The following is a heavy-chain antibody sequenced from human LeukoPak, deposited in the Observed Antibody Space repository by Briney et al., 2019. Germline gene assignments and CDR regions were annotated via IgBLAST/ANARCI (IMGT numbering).Heavy chain of an antibody. CDR1: GFTVSSNY. Sequence: PGGSLRLSCAASGFTVSSNYMSWVRQAPGKGLEWVSVIYSGGSTYYAGSVKGRFTISRDNSKNTLYLQMNSLRAEDTAVYYCARGWLGSAVAGPWGQGTLVTVSS. CDR3: ARGWLGSAVAGP. CDR2: IYSGGST. J-gene: IGHJ5*02. V-gene: IGHV3-53*01. D-gene: IGHD6-19*01.